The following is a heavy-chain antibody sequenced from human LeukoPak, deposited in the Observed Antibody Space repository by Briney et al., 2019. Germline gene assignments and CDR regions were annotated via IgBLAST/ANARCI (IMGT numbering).Heavy chain of an antibody. D-gene: IGHD3-3*01. J-gene: IGHJ3*02. CDR3: ARADKIYGVNAFDI. CDR2: IYYSGST. V-gene: IGHV4-59*01. Sequence: SETLSLTCTVSGGSISSYYWSWIRQPPGKGLEWIGYIYYSGSTNYNPSLKSRVTISVDTSKNQFSLKLSSVIAADTAVYYCARADKIYGVNAFDIWGQGTMVTVSS. CDR1: GGSISSYY.